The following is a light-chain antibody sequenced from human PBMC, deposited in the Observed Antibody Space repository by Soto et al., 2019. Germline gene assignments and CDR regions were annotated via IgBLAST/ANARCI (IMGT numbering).Light chain of an antibody. V-gene: IGKV3-15*01. CDR3: QHYNSYSEA. J-gene: IGKJ1*01. CDR1: QSLSSN. Sequence: DIVMTQSPATLSVSPGERATLSCRASQSLSSNLAWYQQKPGQAPRLLIYAASTRATGIPARFSGSGSGTEFTLTISSLQSEDFAVYYCQHYNSYSEAFGQGTKVELK. CDR2: AAS.